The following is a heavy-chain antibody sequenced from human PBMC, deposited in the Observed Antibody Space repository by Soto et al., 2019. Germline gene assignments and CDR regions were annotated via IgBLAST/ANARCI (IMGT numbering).Heavy chain of an antibody. CDR3: ARERYYYDSSGYYSGFDY. J-gene: IGHJ4*02. CDR1: GFTFSSYW. CDR2: IKQDGSEK. D-gene: IGHD3-22*01. V-gene: IGHV3-7*03. Sequence: GSLRLSCAASGFTFSSYWMSWVRQAPGKGLEWVANIKQDGSEKYYVDSVKGRFTISRDNAKNSLYLQMNSLRAEDTAVYYCARERYYYDSSGYYSGFDYWGQGTLVTVSS.